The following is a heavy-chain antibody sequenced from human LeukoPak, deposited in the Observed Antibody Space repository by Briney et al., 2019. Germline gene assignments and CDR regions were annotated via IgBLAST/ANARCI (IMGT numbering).Heavy chain of an antibody. CDR2: IYSGGST. Sequence: GGSLRLSCAASGFAFSSNYMSWVRQAPGKGLEWVSVIYSGGSTYYADSVKGRFTISRDNSKNTLYLQMNSLRAEDTAVYYCAIEPGIAAPGKDYWGQGTLVTVSS. V-gene: IGHV3-66*02. J-gene: IGHJ4*02. D-gene: IGHD6-13*01. CDR3: AIEPGIAAPGKDY. CDR1: GFAFSSNY.